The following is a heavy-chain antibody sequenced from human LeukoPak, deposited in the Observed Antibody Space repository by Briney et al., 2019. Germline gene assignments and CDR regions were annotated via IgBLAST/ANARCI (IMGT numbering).Heavy chain of an antibody. CDR2: ISSSSDTI. V-gene: IGHV3-48*01. Sequence: GGSLRLSCAASGFTFSTYNMNWVRQAPGKGLEWVSYISSSSDTIYYADSVRGRFTISRDNAKNSLDPQMNGLRVEDTAVYYCARDRGRTGTVCDYWGQGTLVTVSS. CDR1: GFTFSTYN. D-gene: IGHD1-1*01. CDR3: ARDRGRTGTVCDY. J-gene: IGHJ4*02.